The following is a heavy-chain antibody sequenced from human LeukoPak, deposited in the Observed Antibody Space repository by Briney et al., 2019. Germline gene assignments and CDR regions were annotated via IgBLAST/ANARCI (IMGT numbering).Heavy chain of an antibody. V-gene: IGHV3-9*01. J-gene: IGHJ3*02. CDR2: ISWNSGSI. CDR3: AKALYNPYDSSGFDAFDI. Sequence: PGRSLRLSCAASGFTFDDYAMHWVRQAPGKGLEWVSGISWNSGSIGYADSVKGRFTISRDNAKNSLYLQMNSLRAEDTALYYCAKALYNPYDSSGFDAFDIWGQGTMVTVSS. D-gene: IGHD3-22*01. CDR1: GFTFDDYA.